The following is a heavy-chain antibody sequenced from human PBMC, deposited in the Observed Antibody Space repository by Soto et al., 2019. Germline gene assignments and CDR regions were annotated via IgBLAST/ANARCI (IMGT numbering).Heavy chain of an antibody. CDR3: ARDRDCSSTSCHPPGYYYYGMDV. V-gene: IGHV6-1*01. CDR1: GDSVSSNSAA. J-gene: IGHJ6*02. Sequence: KQSPTLSLTCAISGDSVSSNSAAWNWIRQSPSRGLEWLGRTYYRSKWYNDYAVSVKSRITINPDTSKNQFSLQLNSVTPEDTAVYYCARDRDCSSTSCHPPGYYYYGMDVWGQGTTVTVSS. CDR2: TYYRSKWYN. D-gene: IGHD2-2*01.